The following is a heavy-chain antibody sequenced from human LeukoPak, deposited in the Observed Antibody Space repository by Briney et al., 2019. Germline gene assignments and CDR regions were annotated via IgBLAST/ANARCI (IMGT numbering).Heavy chain of an antibody. D-gene: IGHD4-17*01. V-gene: IGHV3-48*04. CDR3: ARDQLRTGAFDI. CDR2: ISSSGSTI. J-gene: IGHJ3*02. CDR1: GFTFSSYS. Sequence: GGSLRLSCAASGFTFSSYSMNWVRQAPGKGLEWVSYISSSGSTIYFADSMKGRFTISRDNAKDSLYLQMSSLRAEDTAVYYCARDQLRTGAFDIWGQGTMVTVSS.